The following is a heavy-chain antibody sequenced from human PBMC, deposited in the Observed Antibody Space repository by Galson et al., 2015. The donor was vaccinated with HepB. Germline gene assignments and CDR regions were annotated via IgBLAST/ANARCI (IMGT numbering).Heavy chain of an antibody. CDR3: ARQDTARYYYGMDV. CDR1: GFTFSSYS. J-gene: IGHJ6*02. D-gene: IGHD5-18*01. Sequence: SLRLSCAASGFTFSSYSMNWVRQAPGKGLEWVSSISSSSSYIYYADSVKGRFTISRDNAKNSLYLQMNSLRAEDTAVYYCARQDTARYYYGMDVWGQGTTVTVSS. V-gene: IGHV3-21*01. CDR2: ISSSSSYI.